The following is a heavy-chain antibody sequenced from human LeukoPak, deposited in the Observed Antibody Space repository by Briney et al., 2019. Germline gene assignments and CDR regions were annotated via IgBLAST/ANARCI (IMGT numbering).Heavy chain of an antibody. D-gene: IGHD2-21*01. Sequence: SETLSLTCTVSGGSISTYYWNWIRQPPGKGLEWIAYIYYSGSTNYNPSLKSRVTISVDPSKNQFSLKLSSVTAADTAVYYCAREVAYCGGDCYYGMDVWGQGTTVTVSS. CDR1: GGSISTYY. J-gene: IGHJ6*02. CDR3: AREVAYCGGDCYYGMDV. V-gene: IGHV4-59*12. CDR2: IYYSGST.